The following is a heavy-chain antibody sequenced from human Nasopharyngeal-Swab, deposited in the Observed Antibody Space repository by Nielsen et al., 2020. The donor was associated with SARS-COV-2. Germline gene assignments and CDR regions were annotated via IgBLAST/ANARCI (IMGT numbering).Heavy chain of an antibody. J-gene: IGHJ5*02. CDR2: INHSGST. CDR3: ARRDPVVVVAAIGVRLYDSTKFDP. D-gene: IGHD2-15*01. Sequence: SETLSLTCAVYGGSFSGYYWSWIRQPPGKGLEWIGEINHSGSTNYNPSLKSRVTISVDTSKNQFSLKLSSVTAADTAVYYCARRDPVVVVAAIGVRLYDSTKFDPWGQGTLVTVSS. CDR1: GGSFSGYY. V-gene: IGHV4-34*01.